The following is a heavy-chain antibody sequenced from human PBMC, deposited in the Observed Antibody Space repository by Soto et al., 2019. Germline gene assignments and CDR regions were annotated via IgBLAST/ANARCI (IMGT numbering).Heavy chain of an antibody. CDR2: IYYSGST. D-gene: IGHD2-21*01. CDR1: GGSISSGGYY. CDR3: AASCVGCGGFNYYGMDV. J-gene: IGHJ6*02. Sequence: QVQLQESGPGLVKPSQTLSLTCTVSGGSISSGGYYWSWIRQHPGKGLEWLGYIYYSGSTYYNPSLKSRVTISVDTSKNQCSLKLSSVTAADTAVYYCAASCVGCGGFNYYGMDVWGQGTTVTVSS. V-gene: IGHV4-31*03.